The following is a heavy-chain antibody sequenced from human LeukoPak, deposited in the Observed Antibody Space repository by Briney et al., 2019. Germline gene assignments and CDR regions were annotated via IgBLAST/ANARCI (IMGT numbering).Heavy chain of an antibody. CDR1: GYTFTGYY. V-gene: IGHV1-2*02. CDR2: INPNSGGT. CDR3: ARDSASARYDDFWSGPGDY. J-gene: IGHJ4*02. D-gene: IGHD3-3*01. Sequence: ASVKVSCKASGYTFTGYYMHWVRRAPGQGLEWMGWINPNSGGTNYVQKFQGRVTMTRDTYISTAYMELSSLRSDDTAVYYCARDSASARYDDFWSGPGDYWGQGTLVIVSS.